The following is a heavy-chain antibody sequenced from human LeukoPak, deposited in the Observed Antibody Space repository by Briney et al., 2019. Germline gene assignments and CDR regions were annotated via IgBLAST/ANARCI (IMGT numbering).Heavy chain of an antibody. Sequence: GGSLRLSCAGSGFTFSNYGIYWFRQAPGKGLEWVSAISGSGGSTYYAGSVKGRFTISRDNSKNTLYLQMNSLRAEDTAVYYCAKLPPDGFDYWGQGTLVTVSS. CDR1: GFTFSNYG. V-gene: IGHV3-23*01. CDR2: ISGSGGST. CDR3: AKLPPDGFDY. J-gene: IGHJ4*02.